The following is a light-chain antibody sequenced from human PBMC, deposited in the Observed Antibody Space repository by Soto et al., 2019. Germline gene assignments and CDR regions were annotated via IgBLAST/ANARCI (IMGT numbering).Light chain of an antibody. CDR1: RSNIGSNP. CDR2: ANN. Sequence: QSVLTQPPSASGTPGQRVSFFCSGSRSNIGSNPVNWYQQLPGTAPKLLIHANNQRPSGVPDRFSGSKSGTSASLAISWLQSEEADYYCAAWDDSLNGYVFGTGTKLTVL. J-gene: IGLJ1*01. V-gene: IGLV1-44*01. CDR3: AAWDDSLNGYV.